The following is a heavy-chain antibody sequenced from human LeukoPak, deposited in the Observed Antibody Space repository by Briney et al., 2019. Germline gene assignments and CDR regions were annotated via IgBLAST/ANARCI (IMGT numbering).Heavy chain of an antibody. CDR1: GGSISSSSYY. CDR3: ATNPRISWFVDY. V-gene: IGHV3-11*04. Sequence: LSLTCTVSGGSISSSSYYWGWIRQPPGKGLQWLSHINTSGNMIYYADSVKGRFTISRDNAKNSVYPQMNDLRAEDTAVYYCATNPRISWFVDYWGQGTLVSVSS. D-gene: IGHD2-15*01. J-gene: IGHJ4*02. CDR2: INTSGNMI.